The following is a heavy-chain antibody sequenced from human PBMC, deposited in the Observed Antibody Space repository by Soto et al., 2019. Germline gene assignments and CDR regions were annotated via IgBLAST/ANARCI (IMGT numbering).Heavy chain of an antibody. CDR1: GDSVSSNSAA. CDR3: ARAGEEVVPAAIAYYYYGMDV. J-gene: IGHJ6*02. CDR2: TYYRSKWYN. V-gene: IGHV6-1*01. Sequence: SQTLSLTCAISGDSVSSNSAAWNWIRQSPSRGLEWLGRTYYRSKWYNDYAVSVKSRITINPDTSKNQCSLQLNSVTPEDTAVYYCARAGEEVVPAAIAYYYYGMDVWGQGTTVTVSS. D-gene: IGHD2-2*01.